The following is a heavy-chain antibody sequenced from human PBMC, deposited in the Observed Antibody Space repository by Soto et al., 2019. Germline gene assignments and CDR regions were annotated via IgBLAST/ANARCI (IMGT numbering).Heavy chain of an antibody. CDR1: GFTFSSYA. CDR3: ATSSGYDYSPFDY. D-gene: IGHD5-12*01. V-gene: IGHV3-23*01. J-gene: IGHJ4*02. Sequence: GGSLRLSCAASGFTFSSYAMSWVRQAPGKGLEWVSAISGSGGSTYYADSVKGRFTISRDNSKNTLHLQMNSLRAEDTAVYYCATSSGYDYSPFDYWGQGTLVTVSS. CDR2: ISGSGGST.